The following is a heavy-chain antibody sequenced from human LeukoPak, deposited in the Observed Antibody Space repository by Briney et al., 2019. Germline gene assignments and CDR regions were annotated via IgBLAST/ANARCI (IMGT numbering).Heavy chain of an antibody. V-gene: IGHV3-21*06. Sequence: GGSLRLSCAASGFTFSGYWMHWARQAPGKGLEWVSSIDSSGGYMFYADSVKGRFIISRDNAEDSLYLQMNSLRVEDTAVYYCAELGITMIGGVWGRGTTVTISS. D-gene: IGHD3-10*02. J-gene: IGHJ6*04. CDR3: AELGITMIGGV. CDR2: IDSSGGYM. CDR1: GFTFSGYW.